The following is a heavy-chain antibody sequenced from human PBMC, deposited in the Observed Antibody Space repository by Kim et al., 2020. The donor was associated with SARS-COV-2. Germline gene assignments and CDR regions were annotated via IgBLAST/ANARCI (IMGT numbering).Heavy chain of an antibody. CDR3: AREAGIGQLVFYGMDV. V-gene: IGHV4-31*02. D-gene: IGHD6-13*01. J-gene: IGHJ6*02. Sequence: LKSRVTISVDTSKNQFSLKLSSVTAADTAVYYCAREAGIGQLVFYGMDVWGQGTTVTVSS.